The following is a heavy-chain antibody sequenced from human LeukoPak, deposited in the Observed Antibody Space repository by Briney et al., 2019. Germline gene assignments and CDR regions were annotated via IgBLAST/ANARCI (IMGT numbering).Heavy chain of an antibody. V-gene: IGHV4-38-2*02. CDR3: ARVVYSGYDFRGAMDV. J-gene: IGHJ6*03. CDR1: GYSITSGYY. Sequence: SETLSLTCIVSGYSITSGYYWGWIRQPPGKGLEWIGYIYYSGSTNYNPSLKSRVTISVDTSKNQFSLKLTSVTAADTAVYYCARVVYSGYDFRGAMDVWGKGTTVTVSS. D-gene: IGHD5-12*01. CDR2: IYYSGST.